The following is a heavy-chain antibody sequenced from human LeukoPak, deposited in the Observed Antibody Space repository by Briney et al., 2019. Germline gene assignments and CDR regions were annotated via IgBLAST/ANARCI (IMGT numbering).Heavy chain of an antibody. D-gene: IGHD3-22*01. Sequence: SVKVSCKASGGTFSSYAISWVRQAPGQGLEWMGGIIPIFGTANYAQKFQGRVTITADESTSTAYMELSSLRSEDTAVYYCARRLYYYDSSGYLFGRYYGMDVWGQGTTVTVSS. J-gene: IGHJ6*02. CDR2: IIPIFGTA. CDR1: GGTFSSYA. V-gene: IGHV1-69*13. CDR3: ARRLYYYDSSGYLFGRYYGMDV.